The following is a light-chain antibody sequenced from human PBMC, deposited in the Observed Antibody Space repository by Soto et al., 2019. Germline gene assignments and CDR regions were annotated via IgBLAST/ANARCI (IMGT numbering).Light chain of an antibody. Sequence: EIVLTQSPATLSLSPGERATLSCRASQSVSSYLAWYQQKPGQAPRLLIYDASNRATGIPARFSGSGSGTDFTLTISSLEPEDFAVYYCQQRSSLFSFGGGTKVEIK. CDR3: QQRSSLFS. J-gene: IGKJ4*01. CDR2: DAS. CDR1: QSVSSY. V-gene: IGKV3-11*01.